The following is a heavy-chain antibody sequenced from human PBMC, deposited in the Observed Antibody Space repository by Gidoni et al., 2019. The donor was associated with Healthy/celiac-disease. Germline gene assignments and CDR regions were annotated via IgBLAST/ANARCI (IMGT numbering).Heavy chain of an antibody. D-gene: IGHD2-2*01. CDR2: ISYDGSNK. CDR3: ARVGGVVPAAMSYYYYGMDV. J-gene: IGHJ6*02. V-gene: IGHV3-30*04. Sequence: QVQLVESGGGVVQPGRSLRISCAASGFTFSRYAMPWVRQAPGKGLEWVAVISYDGSNKYYEDSVKGRFTISRDNSKNTLYLQMNSLRAEDTAVYYCARVGGVVPAAMSYYYYGMDVWGQGTTVTVSS. CDR1: GFTFSRYA.